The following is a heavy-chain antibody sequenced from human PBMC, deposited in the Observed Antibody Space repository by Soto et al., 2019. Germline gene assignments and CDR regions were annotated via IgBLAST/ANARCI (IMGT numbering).Heavy chain of an antibody. CDR2: ISSSSSYI. CDR1: GFTFSSYS. D-gene: IGHD6-19*01. CDR3: ARDSRSFVAGTVGSYFDY. Sequence: PGGSLRLSCAASGFTFSSYSMNWVRQAPGKGLKWVSSISSSSSYIYYADSVKGRFTISRDNAKNSLYLQMNSLRAEDTAVYYCARDSRSFVAGTVGSYFDYWGQGTLVTVSS. J-gene: IGHJ4*02. V-gene: IGHV3-21*01.